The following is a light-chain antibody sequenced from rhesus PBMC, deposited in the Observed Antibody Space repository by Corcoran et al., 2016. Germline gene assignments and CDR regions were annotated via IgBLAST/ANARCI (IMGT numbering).Light chain of an antibody. CDR2: SSS. Sequence: DIQMTQSPSSLSASVGDRVTITCRASQSISNYLNWYQQEPGKAPKLLIYSSSSLQSGVPARFSGSGSGTEFNLTISSLQPEDFATYFCQQFKNYLTFGGGTKVEIK. J-gene: IGKJ4*01. CDR1: QSISNY. V-gene: IGKV1-41*01. CDR3: QQFKNYLT.